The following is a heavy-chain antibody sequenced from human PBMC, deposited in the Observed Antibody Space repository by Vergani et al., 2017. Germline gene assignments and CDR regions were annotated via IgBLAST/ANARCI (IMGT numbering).Heavy chain of an antibody. V-gene: IGHV7-4-1*02. CDR3: ARVSVGFGELLPFDY. CDR1: GYTFTSYA. J-gene: IGHJ4*02. Sequence: QVQLVQSGAEVKKPGASVTVSCKASGYTFTSYAINWVRQAPGQGLEWMGWINTNTGNPTYAQGFTGRFVFSFDTSVSTAYLQISSLKAEDAAVYYCARVSVGFGELLPFDYWGQGTLVTVSS. D-gene: IGHD3-10*01. CDR2: INTNTGNP.